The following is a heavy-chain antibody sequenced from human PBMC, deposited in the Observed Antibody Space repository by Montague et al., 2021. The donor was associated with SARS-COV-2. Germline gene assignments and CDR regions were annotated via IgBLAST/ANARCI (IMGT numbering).Heavy chain of an antibody. J-gene: IGHJ4*02. D-gene: IGHD2-8*02. Sequence: TLSLTCTVSGGSISSCAYYWIWIRQPPGKGLEWIGYTYYSDSSFYNPSLKSRVSISVDTSKNQLSLRLSSVTAADTAVYYCARIGGGSGGYWGQGTLVTVAS. V-gene: IGHV4-30-4*08. CDR2: TYYSDSS. CDR3: ARIGGGSGGY. CDR1: GGSISSCAYY.